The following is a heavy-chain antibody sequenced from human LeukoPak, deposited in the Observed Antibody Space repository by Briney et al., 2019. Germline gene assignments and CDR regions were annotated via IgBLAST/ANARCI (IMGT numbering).Heavy chain of an antibody. CDR2: ISRSGLYI. D-gene: IGHD5-24*01. CDR1: GFTLISYW. CDR3: AREERDGYNYYWYFYL. J-gene: IGHJ2*01. V-gene: IGHV3-21*01. Sequence: GGGLLLSCSAAGFTLISYWMSWVRQAPGKGLEWVSSISRSGLYIYYADSGKGRLTIARDNDKNALGLQMSSMRGEDTAVYYCAREERDGYNYYWYFYLWGRGTLVTVSS.